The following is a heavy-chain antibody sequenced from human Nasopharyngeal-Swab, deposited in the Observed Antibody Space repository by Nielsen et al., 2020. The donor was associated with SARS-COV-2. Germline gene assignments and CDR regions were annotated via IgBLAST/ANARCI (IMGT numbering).Heavy chain of an antibody. Sequence: GESLKISCAASGFVFSGYDINWVRQASGRGLEWVGRIGDKAHNYATTYAVSVKGRFTISRDDSKNTAFLQMDSLNTEDTALYYCTTDYYFDYWGHGTLVTVSS. CDR2: IGDKAHNYAT. D-gene: IGHD4/OR15-4a*01. CDR1: GFVFSGYD. CDR3: TTDYYFDY. V-gene: IGHV3-73*01. J-gene: IGHJ4*01.